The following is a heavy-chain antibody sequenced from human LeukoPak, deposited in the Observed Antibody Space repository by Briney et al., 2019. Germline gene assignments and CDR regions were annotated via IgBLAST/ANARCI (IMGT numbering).Heavy chain of an antibody. V-gene: IGHV5-51*01. J-gene: IGHJ4*02. CDR1: GYSFARYW. CDR2: IYPADSDT. Sequence: GESLKISCRVSGYSFARYWIGWVRQMPGKGLEWMGVIYPADSDTRYSPSFQGQVTISADKSISTAYLQWSSLQASDTAIYYCVRKGASTWYLDFWGQGTLVTVSS. CDR3: VRKGASTWYLDF. D-gene: IGHD2-2*01.